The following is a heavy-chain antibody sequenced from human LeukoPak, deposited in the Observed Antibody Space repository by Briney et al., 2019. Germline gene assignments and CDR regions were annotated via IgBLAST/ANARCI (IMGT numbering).Heavy chain of an antibody. V-gene: IGHV3-48*03. J-gene: IGHJ3*02. Sequence: PGGSLRLSCAASGFTFKNYEMNWVRQAPGKGLEWVSYISSSGSSIYYADSVRGRFTISRDNSKNTLYLQMNSLRAEDTAVYYCAKRYYDSSGDAFDIWGQGTMVTVSS. D-gene: IGHD3-22*01. CDR2: ISSSGSSI. CDR1: GFTFKNYE. CDR3: AKRYYDSSGDAFDI.